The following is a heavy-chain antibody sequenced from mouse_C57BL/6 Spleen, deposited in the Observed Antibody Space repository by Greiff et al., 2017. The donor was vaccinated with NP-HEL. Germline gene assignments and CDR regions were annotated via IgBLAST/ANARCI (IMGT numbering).Heavy chain of an antibody. D-gene: IGHD1-1*01. J-gene: IGHJ3*01. V-gene: IGHV5-6*02. CDR3: ARRVTTDWFAY. CDR1: GFTFSSYG. Sequence: EVMLVESGGDLVKPGGSLKLSCAASGFTFSSYGMSWVRQTPDKRLEWVATISSGGSYTYYPDSVKGRFTISRDNAKNTLYLQMSSLKSEDTAMYYCARRVTTDWFAYWGQGTLVTVSA. CDR2: ISSGGSYT.